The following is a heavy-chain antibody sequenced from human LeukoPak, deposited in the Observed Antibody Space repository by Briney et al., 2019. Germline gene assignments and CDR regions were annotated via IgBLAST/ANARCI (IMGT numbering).Heavy chain of an antibody. CDR2: FYGAGST. Sequence: GGSLRLSCAASGFTFSTYAMSWVRQAPGKGLEWVSVFYGAGSTNYADSVKGRFTISRDNSKNTLYLQMNSLRAEDTAVYYCARGGSYWDYWGQGTLVTVSS. CDR1: GFTFSTYA. CDR3: ARGGSYWDY. V-gene: IGHV3-53*01. J-gene: IGHJ4*02. D-gene: IGHD3-16*01.